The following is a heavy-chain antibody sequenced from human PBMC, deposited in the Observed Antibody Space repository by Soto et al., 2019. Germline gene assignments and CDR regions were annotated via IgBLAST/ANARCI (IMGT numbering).Heavy chain of an antibody. V-gene: IGHV3-23*01. J-gene: IGHJ6*02. CDR2: ISGSGGST. Sequence: LRLSCAASGFTFSSYAMSWVRQAPGKGLEWVSAISGSGGSTYYADSVKGRFTISRDNSKNTLYLQMNSLRAEDTAVYYCAKASIAAAGYPDYYYGMDVWSQGTTVTVSS. D-gene: IGHD6-13*01. CDR1: GFTFSSYA. CDR3: AKASIAAAGYPDYYYGMDV.